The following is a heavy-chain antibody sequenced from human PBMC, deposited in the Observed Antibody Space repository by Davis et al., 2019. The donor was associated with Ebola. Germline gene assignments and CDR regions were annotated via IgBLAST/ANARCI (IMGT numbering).Heavy chain of an antibody. V-gene: IGHV4-39*07. D-gene: IGHD5-18*01. J-gene: IGHJ4*02. CDR2: ICYSVST. CDR1: GGSISSSSYY. CDR3: ARDRGYSYGLDY. Sequence: MPSETLSLTCTVSGGSISSSSYYWGWIRQPPGKGLAWMGSICYSVSTYYNPSLKSRVTISVDKSKHQFSLKLSSVTTADTAVYYCARDRGYSYGLDYWGQGTLVTVSS.